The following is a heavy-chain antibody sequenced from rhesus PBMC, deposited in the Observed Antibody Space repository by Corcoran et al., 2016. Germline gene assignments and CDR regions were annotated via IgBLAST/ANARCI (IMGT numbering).Heavy chain of an antibody. CDR1: GYSISSGYD. CDR3: ARDPGTVGDY. V-gene: IGHV4-127*01. CDR2: IYGSSWRT. Sequence: QVQMQESGPGVVKPSETLSLTCAVSGYSISSGYDWSWIRQPPGKGLEWIGYIYGSSWRTNYNPSLTSRVSISKDPSKHQFSLKLSSVTAAVTAVYYCARDPGTVGDYWGQGVLVTVSS. D-gene: IGHD5-24*01. J-gene: IGHJ4*01.